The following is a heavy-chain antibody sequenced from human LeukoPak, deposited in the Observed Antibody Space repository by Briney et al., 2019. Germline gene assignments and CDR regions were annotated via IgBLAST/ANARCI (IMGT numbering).Heavy chain of an antibody. CDR1: GFTLSDYH. V-gene: IGHV3-11*01. CDR3: ARDAPFSLGGWQGYFDY. J-gene: IGHJ4*02. D-gene: IGHD6-19*01. CDR2: ISGSGSTS. Sequence: GGSLRLSCAASGFTLSDYHMSWIRQAPGKGLEWLSYISGSGSTSYSADSVKGRFTVSRDSDKDFVYLQMNSLRVEDTAVYYCARDAPFSLGGWQGYFDYWGQGTLVTVSS.